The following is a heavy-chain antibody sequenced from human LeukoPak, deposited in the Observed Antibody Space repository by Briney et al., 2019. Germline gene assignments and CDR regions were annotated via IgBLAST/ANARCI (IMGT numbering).Heavy chain of an antibody. Sequence: SETPSLTCTVSGGSISNYYWSWIRQPPGKGLEWIGYFYYTGSTNYNPSLKSRVTISVAKSKNQFSLKLSSVTAADTAVYYCARHNYDFCDWGQGTLVTVSS. J-gene: IGHJ4*02. CDR2: FYYTGST. D-gene: IGHD3-3*01. V-gene: IGHV4-59*01. CDR1: GGSISNYY. CDR3: ARHNYDFCD.